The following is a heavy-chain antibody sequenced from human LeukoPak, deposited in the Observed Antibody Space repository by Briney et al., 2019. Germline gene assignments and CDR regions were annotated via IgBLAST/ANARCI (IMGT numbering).Heavy chain of an antibody. CDR2: ITSSSSTI. Sequence: GGSLRLSCAASGFTFSSYGMHWVRQAPGKGLEWISYITSSSSTIYYADSVKGRFTISRDNAKNSLYLQMNSLRVEDTAVYYCARRSIWGQGTMVTVSS. V-gene: IGHV3-48*01. CDR3: ARRSI. CDR1: GFTFSSYG. J-gene: IGHJ3*02.